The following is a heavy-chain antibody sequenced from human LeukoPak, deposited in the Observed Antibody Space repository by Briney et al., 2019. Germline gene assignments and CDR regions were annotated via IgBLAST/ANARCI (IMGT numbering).Heavy chain of an antibody. CDR3: ATVEMATRNAFDI. CDR2: IYYSGST. V-gene: IGHV4-59*01. Sequence: SETLSLTCTVSGGSISSYYWSWIRQPPGKGLEWIGYIYYSGSTNHNPSLKSRVTISVDTSKNQFSLKLSSVTAADTAVYYCATVEMATRNAFDIWGQGTMVTVSS. D-gene: IGHD5-24*01. CDR1: GGSISSYY. J-gene: IGHJ3*02.